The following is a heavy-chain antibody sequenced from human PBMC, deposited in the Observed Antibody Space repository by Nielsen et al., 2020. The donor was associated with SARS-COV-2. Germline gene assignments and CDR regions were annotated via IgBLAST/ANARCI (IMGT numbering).Heavy chain of an antibody. Sequence: SEILSLTCTVSGGSISSSSYYWGWIRQPPGKGLEWIGSIYYSGSTYYNPSLKSRVTISVDTSKNQFSLKLSSVTAADTAVYYCASQRGSYYYYGMDVWGQGTTVTVSS. CDR3: ASQRGSYYYYGMDV. V-gene: IGHV4-39*01. D-gene: IGHD1-26*01. J-gene: IGHJ6*02. CDR2: IYYSGST. CDR1: GGSISSSSYY.